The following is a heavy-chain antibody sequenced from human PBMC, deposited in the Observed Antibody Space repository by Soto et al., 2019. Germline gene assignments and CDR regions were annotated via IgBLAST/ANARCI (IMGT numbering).Heavy chain of an antibody. V-gene: IGHV3-7*05. CDR1: GFTFSSYW. J-gene: IGHJ6*02. D-gene: IGHD6-6*01. Sequence: GSLRLSCAASGFTFSSYWMSWVRQAPGKGLEWVANIKQDGSEKYYVDSVKGRFTISRDNAKNSLYLQMNSLRAEDTAVYYCARERGSIAARRGGMDVWGQGTTVTVSS. CDR3: ARERGSIAARRGGMDV. CDR2: IKQDGSEK.